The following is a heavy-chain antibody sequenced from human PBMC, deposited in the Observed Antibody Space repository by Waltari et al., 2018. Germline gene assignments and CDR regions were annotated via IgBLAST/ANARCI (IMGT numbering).Heavy chain of an antibody. V-gene: IGHV4-34*01. CDR1: GGSFSGYY. D-gene: IGHD2-21*02. CDR3: ARLSGGNFDAFDI. J-gene: IGHJ3*02. CDR2: INHSGST. Sequence: QVQLQQWGAGLLKPSETLSLTCAVYGGSFSGYYWSWIRQPPGKGLEGIGEINHSGSTNYHPSLKSRVTISVDTSKNQFSLKLSSVTAADTAVYYCARLSGGNFDAFDILGQGTMVTVSS.